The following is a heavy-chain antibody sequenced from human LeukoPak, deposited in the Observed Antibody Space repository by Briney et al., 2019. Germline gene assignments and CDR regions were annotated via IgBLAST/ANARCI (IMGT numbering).Heavy chain of an antibody. V-gene: IGHV3-9*01. J-gene: IGHJ4*02. CDR1: GFTFDDYA. CDR2: ISWNSGSI. CDR3: AREESGYDY. Sequence: GRSLRLSCAASGFTFDDYAMHWVRQAPGKGLEWVSGISWNSGSIGYADSVKGRFTIFRDNAKNSLYLQMNSLRVEDTAVYYCAREESGYDYWGQGTLVAVSS. D-gene: IGHD2-15*01.